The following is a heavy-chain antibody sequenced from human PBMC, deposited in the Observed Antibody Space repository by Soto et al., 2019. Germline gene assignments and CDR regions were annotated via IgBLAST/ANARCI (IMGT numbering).Heavy chain of an antibody. J-gene: IGHJ6*02. Sequence: EVQLLESGGGLVQPGGSLRLSCAASGFTFSSYAMSWVRQAPGKGLEWVSAISGSGGSTYYADSVKGRFTISRDNSKNTLHLQMNSLRAEDTAVYYCAKCFPVFWSGYCYGMDVWGQGTTVTVSS. CDR2: ISGSGGST. D-gene: IGHD3-3*01. CDR1: GFTFSSYA. CDR3: AKCFPVFWSGYCYGMDV. V-gene: IGHV3-23*01.